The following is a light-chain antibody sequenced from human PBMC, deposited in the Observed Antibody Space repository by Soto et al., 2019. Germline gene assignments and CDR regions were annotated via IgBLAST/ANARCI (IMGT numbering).Light chain of an antibody. CDR1: SSDVGGYNY. Sequence: QSVLTQPASVSGYPGESITLSCTGTSSDVGGYNYVSWYQQHPGKAPKLMIYDVSNRPSGVSNRFSGSKSGNTASLTISGLQAEDEADYYCSSYTSSSPYVFGTGTKLTVL. CDR2: DVS. J-gene: IGLJ1*01. CDR3: SSYTSSSPYV. V-gene: IGLV2-14*01.